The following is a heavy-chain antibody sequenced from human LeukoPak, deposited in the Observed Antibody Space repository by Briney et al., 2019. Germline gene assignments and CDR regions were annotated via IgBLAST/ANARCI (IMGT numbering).Heavy chain of an antibody. CDR2: IYSGGST. CDR3: ARDWGSSGYYYFDY. D-gene: IGHD3-22*01. V-gene: IGHV3-53*05. Sequence: GGSLRLSCAASGFTVSSNYMSWVRQAPGKGLEWVSVIYSGGSTYYADSVKGRFTISRDNSKNTLYLQMNSLRTEDTAVYYCARDWGSSGYYYFDYWGQGTLVTVSS. J-gene: IGHJ4*02. CDR1: GFTVSSNY.